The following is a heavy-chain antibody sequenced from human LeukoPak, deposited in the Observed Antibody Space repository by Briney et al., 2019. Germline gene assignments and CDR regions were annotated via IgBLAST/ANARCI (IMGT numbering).Heavy chain of an antibody. D-gene: IGHD2-8*02. CDR2: INPKSGAT. J-gene: IGHJ3*01. V-gene: IGHV1-2*02. CDR1: GYTFDENH. Sequence: ASVNVSCKASGYTFDENHIHWVRQAPGQGPEGMGWINPKSGATDSAQQFQGRLTMTRDTSIGTASMDLSGLRLDDTGIYYCARAGDESTGHYDSLHFWGQGTMVTVSS. CDR3: ARAGDESTGHYDSLHF.